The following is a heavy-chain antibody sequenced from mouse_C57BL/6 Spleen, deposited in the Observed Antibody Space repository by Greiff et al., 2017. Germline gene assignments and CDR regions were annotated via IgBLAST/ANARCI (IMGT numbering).Heavy chain of an antibody. J-gene: IGHJ2*01. Sequence: VQLQQSGPELVKPGASVKISCKASGYSFTSYYIHWVKQRPGQGLEWIGWIYPGSGNTKYNEKFKGKATLTADTSSSTAYMQRSSLTSEDSAVYYCAREPPITTVVAYYFDYWGQGTTLTVSS. CDR3: AREPPITTVVAYYFDY. CDR1: GYSFTSYY. CDR2: IYPGSGNT. V-gene: IGHV1-66*01. D-gene: IGHD1-1*01.